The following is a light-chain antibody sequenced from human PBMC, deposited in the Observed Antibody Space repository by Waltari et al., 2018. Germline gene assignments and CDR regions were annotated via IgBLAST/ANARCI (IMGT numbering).Light chain of an antibody. CDR3: CSYGSSYTLL. V-gene: IGLV2-23*03. Sequence: SALTQPASVSGSRGQSITIPCPGLSEDYDIPNFVSWYQQLPDKAPKLIIYDGTQRPSGVSPRFSASTSGSTASLTISGLQADDEADYFCCSYGSSYTLLFGGGTRLTVL. J-gene: IGLJ2*01. CDR1: SEDYDIPNF. CDR2: DGT.